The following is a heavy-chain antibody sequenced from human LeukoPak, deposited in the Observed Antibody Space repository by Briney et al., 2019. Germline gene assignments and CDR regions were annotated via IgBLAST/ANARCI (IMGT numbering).Heavy chain of an antibody. CDR2: ISTGGTTI. D-gene: IGHD3-3*01. V-gene: IGHV3-48*03. Sequence: PGGSLRLSCAASGFPFRSYEINWVRQAPGKGLEWISYISTGGTTIFYADSVKGRFTISRDNAKNSVFVQMNSLRADDTAVYYCARSVGMDVWGQGTTVTVSS. J-gene: IGHJ6*02. CDR3: ARSVGMDV. CDR1: GFPFRSYE.